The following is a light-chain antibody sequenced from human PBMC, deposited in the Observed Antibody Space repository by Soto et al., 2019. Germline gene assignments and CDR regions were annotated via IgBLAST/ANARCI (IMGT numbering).Light chain of an antibody. V-gene: IGLV1-44*01. Sequence: QSVLTQPPSASGTPGQRVTISCSGSNSNIGSNTVNWYQQLPGTAPKLLIYYDNLRPSGVPDRISGSKSGTSASLAISGLQSDDEADYYCAAWDDKLIYVLGTGTKLTVL. CDR1: NSNIGSNT. CDR2: YDN. J-gene: IGLJ1*01. CDR3: AAWDDKLIYV.